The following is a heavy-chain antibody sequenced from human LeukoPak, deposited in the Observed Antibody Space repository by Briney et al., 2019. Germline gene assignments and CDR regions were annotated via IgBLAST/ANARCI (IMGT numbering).Heavy chain of an antibody. V-gene: IGHV1-69*05. CDR1: GGTFSSYA. D-gene: IGHD3-3*01. CDR2: IIPIFGTA. CDR3: ARDRGYYDFWSGYPVGYFDY. Sequence: SVKVSCKASGGTFSSYAISWVRQAPGQGLEWMGGIIPIFGTANYAQKLQGRVTMTTDTSTSTAYMELRSLRSDDTAVYYCARDRGYYDFWSGYPVGYFDYWGQGTLVTVSS. J-gene: IGHJ4*02.